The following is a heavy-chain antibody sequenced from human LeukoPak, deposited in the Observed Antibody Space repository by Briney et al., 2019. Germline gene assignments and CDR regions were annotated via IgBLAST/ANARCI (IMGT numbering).Heavy chain of an antibody. CDR1: GGSISSGGYS. J-gene: IGHJ4*02. CDR2: IYHSGST. Sequence: SETLSLTCAVSGGSISSGGYSWSWIRQPPGKGLEWIGYIYHSGSTYYNPSLKSRVTISVDTSKNQFSLKLSSVTAADTAVYYCARANAEKKRGISCPADYWGQGTLVTVSS. V-gene: IGHV4-30-2*05. D-gene: IGHD3-16*01. CDR3: ARANAEKKRGISCPADY.